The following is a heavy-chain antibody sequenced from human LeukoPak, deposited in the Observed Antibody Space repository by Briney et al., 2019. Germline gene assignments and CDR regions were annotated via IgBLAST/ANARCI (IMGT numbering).Heavy chain of an antibody. Sequence: SKTLSLTCAVYGGSFSGYYWSWIRQPPGKGLEWIGEINHSGSTNYNPSLKSRVTISVDTSKSQFSLKLSSVTAADTAVYYCAREGSLYSYGYGVRAFDIWGQGTMVTVSS. D-gene: IGHD5-18*01. J-gene: IGHJ3*02. CDR3: AREGSLYSYGYGVRAFDI. V-gene: IGHV4-34*01. CDR2: INHSGST. CDR1: GGSFSGYY.